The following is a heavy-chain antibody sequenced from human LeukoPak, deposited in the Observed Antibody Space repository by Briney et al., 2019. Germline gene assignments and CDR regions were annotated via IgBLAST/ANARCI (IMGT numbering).Heavy chain of an antibody. CDR3: AREAMYSYGNNFDY. Sequence: SETLSLTCTVSGGSVSSGSYYWSWIRQPPGKGLEWIGYIYYSGSTNYNPSLKSRVTISVDTSKNQFSLKLSSVTAADAAVYHCAREAMYSYGNNFDYWGQGTLVTVSS. J-gene: IGHJ4*02. D-gene: IGHD5-18*01. CDR2: IYYSGST. V-gene: IGHV4-61*01. CDR1: GGSVSSGSYY.